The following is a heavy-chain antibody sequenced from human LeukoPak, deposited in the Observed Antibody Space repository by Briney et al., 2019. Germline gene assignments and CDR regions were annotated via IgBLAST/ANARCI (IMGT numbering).Heavy chain of an antibody. D-gene: IGHD5-18*01. J-gene: IGHJ3*02. CDR1: GFTFSSYG. CDR3: AKEWRGIQLWLGIDAFDI. CDR2: IRYDGSNK. V-gene: IGHV3-30*02. Sequence: GGSLRLSCGASGFTFSSYGMHWVRQAPGKGLEWVAFIRYDGSNKYYADSVKGRFTISRDNSKNTLYLQMNSLRAEDTAVYYCAKEWRGIQLWLGIDAFDIWGQGTMVTVSS.